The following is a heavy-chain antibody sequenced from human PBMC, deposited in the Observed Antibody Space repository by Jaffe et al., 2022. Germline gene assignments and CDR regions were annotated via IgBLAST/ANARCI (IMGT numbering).Heavy chain of an antibody. CDR3: AKDQERREPHSNIFNY. Sequence: QVQLVESGGGVVQPGGSLRLSCAASGFIFSSYGMHWVRQAPGKGLEWVAFIWYDGSNKYYADSVKGRFTISRDNSNNVLSLQMNSLRDEDTAVYYCAKDQERREPHSNIFNYWGQGTLVTVSS. D-gene: IGHD1-26*01. CDR2: IWYDGSNK. V-gene: IGHV3-30*02. CDR1: GFIFSSYG. J-gene: IGHJ4*02.